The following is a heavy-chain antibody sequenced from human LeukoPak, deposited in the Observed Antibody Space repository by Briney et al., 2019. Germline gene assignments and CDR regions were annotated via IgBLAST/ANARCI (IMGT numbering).Heavy chain of an antibody. Sequence: GRSLRLSCAASGFTFSSYAMSWVRQAPGKGLEWVSVISGSGGRTDYADSVKGRFTVSRDNSKNTLYLQMNSLRAEDTAIYYCAKCSIVVAAQSWFDPWGQGTLVTVSS. CDR2: ISGSGGRT. CDR1: GFTFSSYA. D-gene: IGHD6-19*01. J-gene: IGHJ5*02. CDR3: AKCSIVVAAQSWFDP. V-gene: IGHV3-23*01.